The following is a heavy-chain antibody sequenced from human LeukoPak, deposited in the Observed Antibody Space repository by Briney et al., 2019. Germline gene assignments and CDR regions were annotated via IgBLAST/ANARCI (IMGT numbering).Heavy chain of an antibody. CDR2: IGTAGDT. CDR1: GFTFSSYD. J-gene: IGHJ2*01. Sequence: PGGSLRLSCAASGFTFSSYDMHWGRQATGKGLEWVSAIGTAGDTHYPGSVKGRFTISRENAKNSLYLQMNSLRAGDTAVYYCARVQGLDFRWYFDLWGRGTLVTVSS. CDR3: ARVQGLDFRWYFDL. V-gene: IGHV3-13*01.